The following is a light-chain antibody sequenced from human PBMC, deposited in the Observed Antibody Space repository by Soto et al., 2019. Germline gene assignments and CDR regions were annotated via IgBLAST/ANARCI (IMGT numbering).Light chain of an antibody. CDR2: AAS. Sequence: EIVLTQSPGTLSLSPGERATLSCRASQSVSSNYLTWYQQKPGQAPSLLIYAASSRATGIPDRFSGSGSGTDFTLTISRLEPEDFAVYYCQQHGSSPRTFGQGTKVDIK. J-gene: IGKJ1*01. CDR1: QSVSSNY. CDR3: QQHGSSPRT. V-gene: IGKV3-20*01.